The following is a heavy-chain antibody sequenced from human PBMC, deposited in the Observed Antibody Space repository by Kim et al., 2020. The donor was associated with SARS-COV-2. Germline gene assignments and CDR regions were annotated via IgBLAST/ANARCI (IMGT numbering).Heavy chain of an antibody. D-gene: IGHD4-17*01. CDR3: AREGGFSVTTAFRYFDC. CDR1: GFTLSNFY. J-gene: IGHJ4*02. Sequence: GGSLRLSCAASGFTLSNFYMSWVRQAPGKGLEWVSVLFSGGHTLYADSVKGRFTISRDDSKNTLYLQMNSLRDEDTALYYCAREGGFSVTTAFRYFDCWGQGTLVTVSS. CDR2: LFSGGHT. V-gene: IGHV3-53*01.